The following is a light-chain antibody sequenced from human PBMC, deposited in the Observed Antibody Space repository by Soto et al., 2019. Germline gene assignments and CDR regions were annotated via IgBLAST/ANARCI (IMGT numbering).Light chain of an antibody. CDR1: QAFNTY. Sequence: EIVLTQSPGTLSLSPGDRATLSCRASQAFNTYLAWYQQKPGQAPRLLIYRVSTRATGIPDRFSGSGSGTDFTLTISKLEPEDFAVYYCHYYAHSPGSFGPGTKVDIK. CDR2: RVS. CDR3: HYYAHSPGS. J-gene: IGKJ3*01. V-gene: IGKV3-20*01.